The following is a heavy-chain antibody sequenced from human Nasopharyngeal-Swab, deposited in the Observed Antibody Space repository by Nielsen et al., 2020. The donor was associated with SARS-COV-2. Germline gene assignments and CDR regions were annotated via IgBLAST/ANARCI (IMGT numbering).Heavy chain of an antibody. Sequence: GGSLRLSCAASGFTFSNYWMSWVRQAPGKGLEWVANIAQDGSESHYVDSVKGRFTISRDNAWNSLYLQMNSLRAEDTAVYYCATNWDYRFDYWGQGTLVTDSS. CDR1: GFTFSNYW. CDR2: IAQDGSES. V-gene: IGHV3-7*01. D-gene: IGHD1-7*01. J-gene: IGHJ4*02. CDR3: ATNWDYRFDY.